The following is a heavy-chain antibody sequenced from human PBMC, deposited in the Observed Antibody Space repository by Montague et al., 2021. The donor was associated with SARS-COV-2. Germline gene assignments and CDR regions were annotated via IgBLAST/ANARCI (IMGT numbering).Heavy chain of an antibody. V-gene: IGHV3-7*01. CDR3: ARDLWEGGLDYYYYYGMDV. J-gene: IGHJ6*02. CDR2: IRQDGSEK. D-gene: IGHD1-26*01. Sequence: SLRLSCAASGFTFSSYWMSWVRQAPGKGLEWVANIRQDGSEKYYVDSVKGRFTISRDNAKNSLYLQMNSLRAEDTAVYYCARDLWEGGLDYYYYYGMDVWGQGTTVTVSS. CDR1: GFTFSSYW.